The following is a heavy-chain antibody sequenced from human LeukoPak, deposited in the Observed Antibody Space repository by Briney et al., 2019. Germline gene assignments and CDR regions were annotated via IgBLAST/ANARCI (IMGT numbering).Heavy chain of an antibody. D-gene: IGHD1-26*01. J-gene: IGHJ5*02. CDR1: GFTFSSYA. CDR2: ISGSGGST. Sequence: GGSLRLSCAASGFTFSSYAMSWVRQAPGKGLEWVSAISGSGGSTYYADSVKGRFTISRDDSKNTLYLQMNSLRAEDTSVYYCAKVPSGSYGPLFDPWGQGTLVTVSS. V-gene: IGHV3-23*01. CDR3: AKVPSGSYGPLFDP.